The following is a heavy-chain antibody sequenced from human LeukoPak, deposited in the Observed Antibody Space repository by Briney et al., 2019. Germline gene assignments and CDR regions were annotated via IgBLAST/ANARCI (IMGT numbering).Heavy chain of an antibody. Sequence: SETLSLTCAVYGGSFSGYYWSWIRQPPGKGLEWIGSIYYSGSTYYNPSLKSRVTISVDTSKNQFSLKLSSVTAADTAVYYCARVRAITFGGVIVRELYAFDIWGQGTMVTVSS. V-gene: IGHV4-34*01. CDR1: GGSFSGYY. CDR2: IYYSGST. J-gene: IGHJ3*02. CDR3: ARVRAITFGGVIVRELYAFDI. D-gene: IGHD3-16*02.